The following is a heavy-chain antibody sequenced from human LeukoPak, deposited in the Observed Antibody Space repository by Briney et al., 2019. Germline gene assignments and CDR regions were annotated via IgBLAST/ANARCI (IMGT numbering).Heavy chain of an antibody. CDR1: GYSISSGYY. V-gene: IGHV4-38-2*02. Sequence: SETLSLTCTVSGYSISSGYYWGWIRQPPGKGLEWIGSIYHSGSTYYNPSLKSRVTMSVDTSKNQFSLKLSSVTAADTAVYYCATPSSGSYYYGMDVWGQGTTVTVSS. CDR2: IYHSGST. CDR3: ATPSSGSYYYGMDV. J-gene: IGHJ6*02. D-gene: IGHD3-22*01.